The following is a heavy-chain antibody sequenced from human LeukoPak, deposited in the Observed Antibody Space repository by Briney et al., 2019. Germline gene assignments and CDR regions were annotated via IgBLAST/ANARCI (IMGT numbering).Heavy chain of an antibody. J-gene: IGHJ4*02. V-gene: IGHV3-7*01. Sequence: GGSLRLSCVVSGLTFSNYWMIWVRQAPGKGLESVAIVNEDGSAKYYLDSVKGRFTISRDNARNSLYLEMNSLRAEDTAVYYCARDYWRSIDHWGQGTLVTVSS. D-gene: IGHD1-1*01. CDR1: GLTFSNYW. CDR2: VNEDGSAK. CDR3: ARDYWRSIDH.